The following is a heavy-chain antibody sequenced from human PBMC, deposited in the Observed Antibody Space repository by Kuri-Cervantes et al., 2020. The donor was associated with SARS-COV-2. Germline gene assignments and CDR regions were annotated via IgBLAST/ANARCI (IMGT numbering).Heavy chain of an antibody. D-gene: IGHD1/OR15-1a*01. CDR1: GFLFSASA. Sequence: ETLSLTCEVSGFLFSASAIHWVRQGSGKGLEWVGRVRGKANNYATAYAASVKGRFTISRDDSKNMAYLQMNSLKTEDTAVYYCATSSPYTQSSNWFDPWGQGTLVTVSS. CDR2: VRGKANNYAT. V-gene: IGHV3-73*01. CDR3: ATSSPYTQSSNWFDP. J-gene: IGHJ5*02.